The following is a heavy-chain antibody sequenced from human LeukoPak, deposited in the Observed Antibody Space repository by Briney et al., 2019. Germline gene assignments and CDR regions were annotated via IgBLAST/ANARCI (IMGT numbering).Heavy chain of an antibody. V-gene: IGHV1-2*02. CDR3: ASYPRSIPTPPFDY. D-gene: IGHD2-21*01. CDR2: INPNNGDT. J-gene: IGHJ4*02. CDR1: GYTFTAQY. Sequence: GASVKVSCKASGYTFTAQYMHWVRQAPGQGLEWMGWINPNNGDTKYAQSFLGRVTMTRDTSTTTAYMEPSSLRSDDTAVYFCASYPRSIPTPPFDYWGQGTLVTVSS.